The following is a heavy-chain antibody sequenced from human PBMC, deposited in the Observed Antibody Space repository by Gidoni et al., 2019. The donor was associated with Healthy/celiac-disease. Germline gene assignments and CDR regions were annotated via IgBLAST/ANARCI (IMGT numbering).Heavy chain of an antibody. V-gene: IGHV1-69*01. J-gene: IGHJ6*03. CDR3: ARESLNYYGSGSAYYYYYYYMDV. CDR1: GGTFSSYA. Sequence: QVQLVQSGAEVKKPGSSVKVSCKASGGTFSSYAISWVRQAPGQGLEWMGGIIPIFGTANYAQKFQGRVTITADESTSTAYMELSSLRSEDTAVYYCARESLNYYGSGSAYYYYYYYMDVWGKGTTVTVSS. CDR2: IIPIFGTA. D-gene: IGHD3-10*01.